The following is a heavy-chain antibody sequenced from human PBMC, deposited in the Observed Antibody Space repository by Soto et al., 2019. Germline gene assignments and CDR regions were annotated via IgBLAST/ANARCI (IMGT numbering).Heavy chain of an antibody. CDR1: GFTFSSYG. CDR3: EISGPSGTFDY. J-gene: IGHJ4*02. CDR2: ISYDGSNK. V-gene: IGHV3-30*03. D-gene: IGHD1-7*01. Sequence: SGGSLRLSCAASGFTFSSYGMHWVRQAPGKGLEWVAVISYDGSNKYYADSVKGRFTISRDNSKNTLYLQMNSLRAEDTAVYYCEISGPSGTFDYWGQGTLVTVSS.